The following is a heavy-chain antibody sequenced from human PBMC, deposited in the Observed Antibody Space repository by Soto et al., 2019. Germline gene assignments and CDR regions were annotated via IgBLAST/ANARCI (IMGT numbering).Heavy chain of an antibody. D-gene: IGHD3-22*01. CDR1: GFTFSSYA. CDR3: AKDLPPITMIVVVITMGAFDI. J-gene: IGHJ3*02. V-gene: IGHV3-23*01. Sequence: GGSLRLSCAASGFTFSSYAMSWVRQAPGKGLEWVSAISGSGGSTYYADSVKGRFTISRDNSKNTLYLQMNSLRAEDTAVYYCAKDLPPITMIVVVITMGAFDIWGQGTMVTVSS. CDR2: ISGSGGST.